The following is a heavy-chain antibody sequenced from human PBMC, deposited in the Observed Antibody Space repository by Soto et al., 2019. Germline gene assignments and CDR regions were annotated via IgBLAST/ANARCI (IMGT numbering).Heavy chain of an antibody. Sequence: PGGSRRLSWAASGFTFRSYLMHWVRQAPGKGLAWVSRINIDGSNTRYADSVKGRFSISRDNAKNTLHLQMNSLRAEDTAVYYCARANWNDGDAFDIWGQGTMVTVSS. CDR1: GFTFRSYL. D-gene: IGHD1-1*01. CDR3: ARANWNDGDAFDI. V-gene: IGHV3-74*01. J-gene: IGHJ3*02. CDR2: INIDGSNT.